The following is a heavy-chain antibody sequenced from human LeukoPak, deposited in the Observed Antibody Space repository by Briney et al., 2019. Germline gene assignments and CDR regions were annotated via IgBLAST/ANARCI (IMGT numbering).Heavy chain of an antibody. V-gene: IGHV1-2*02. D-gene: IGHD3-3*01. CDR1: GYTFTGYY. Sequence: ASVKVSCKASGYTFTGYYMHWVRQAPGQGLEWMGWINPNSGGTNYAQKFQGRVTMTRDTSISTAYVELSRLRSDDTAVYYCARVPPPYYDFWSGYYYFDYWGQGTLVTVSS. J-gene: IGHJ4*02. CDR3: ARVPPPYYDFWSGYYYFDY. CDR2: INPNSGGT.